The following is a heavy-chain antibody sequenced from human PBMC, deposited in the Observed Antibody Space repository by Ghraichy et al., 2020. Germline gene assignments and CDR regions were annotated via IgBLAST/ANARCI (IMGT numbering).Heavy chain of an antibody. CDR1: GFTFSSYA. CDR2: ISYDGSNK. CDR3: ARGKNDYYYYYYMDV. D-gene: IGHD2/OR15-2a*01. V-gene: IGHV3-30*04. Sequence: GESLNISCAASGFTFSSYAMHWVRQAPGMGLEWVALISYDGSNKYYADSVKGRFTISRDNSKYTVYLLMDSLRAEDTAVYYCARGKNDYYYYYYMDVWGKGTTVTVSS. J-gene: IGHJ6*03.